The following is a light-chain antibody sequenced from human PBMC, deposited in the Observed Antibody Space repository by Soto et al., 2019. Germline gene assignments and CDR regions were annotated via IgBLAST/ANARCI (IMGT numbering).Light chain of an antibody. Sequence: QSALTQPASVSGSPGQSITISCTGTSSDVGGYNYVSWYQQHPGKAPKLMIYDVSNRPSGVSNRFSGSKSGNTASLTISGLQAEDEADYDCSSYASSSTLVPVFGGGTPLTVI. CDR3: SSYASSSTLVPV. CDR2: DVS. V-gene: IGLV2-14*01. J-gene: IGLJ7*01. CDR1: SSDVGGYNY.